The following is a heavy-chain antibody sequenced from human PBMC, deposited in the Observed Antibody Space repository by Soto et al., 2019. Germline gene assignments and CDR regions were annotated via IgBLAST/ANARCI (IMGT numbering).Heavy chain of an antibody. D-gene: IGHD5-18*01. V-gene: IGHV3-23*01. Sequence: GGSLRLSCAASGFTVGNYGMSWVRQAPGKGLEWVSGVIIDGRTYYAGSVKGRFTISRDNSRNTLSLQMDSLRAEDTAVYYCANSAGGYGQFDYWGRGSLVTVSS. J-gene: IGHJ4*02. CDR3: ANSAGGYGQFDY. CDR2: VIIDGRT. CDR1: GFTVGNYG.